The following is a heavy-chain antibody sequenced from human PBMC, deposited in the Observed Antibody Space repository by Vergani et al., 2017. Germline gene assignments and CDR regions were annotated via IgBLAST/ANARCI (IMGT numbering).Heavy chain of an antibody. CDR2: IRYDGSNK. D-gene: IGHD6-13*01. V-gene: IGHV3-30*02. Sequence: VQLLESGGGLVQPGGSLRLSCAASGFTFSSYAMSWVRQAPGKGLEWVAFIRYDGSNKYYADSVKGRFTISRDNSKNTLYLQMNSLRAEDTAVYYCAKDGQQLVRGSYFDYWGQGTLVTVSS. CDR3: AKDGQQLVRGSYFDY. J-gene: IGHJ4*02. CDR1: GFTFSSYA.